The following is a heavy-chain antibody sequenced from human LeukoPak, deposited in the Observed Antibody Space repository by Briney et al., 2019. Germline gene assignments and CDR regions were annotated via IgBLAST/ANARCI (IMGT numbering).Heavy chain of an antibody. CDR1: GFTFSGYS. D-gene: IGHD2-8*01. Sequence: TGGSLRLSCAASGFTFSGYSMNWVRQAPGKGLEWVSSISSSSSYIYYADSVKGRFTISRDNAKNSLYLQMNSLRAEDTAVYYCARAYCTNGVCYFFDYWGQGTLVTVSS. J-gene: IGHJ4*02. V-gene: IGHV3-21*01. CDR3: ARAYCTNGVCYFFDY. CDR2: ISSSSSYI.